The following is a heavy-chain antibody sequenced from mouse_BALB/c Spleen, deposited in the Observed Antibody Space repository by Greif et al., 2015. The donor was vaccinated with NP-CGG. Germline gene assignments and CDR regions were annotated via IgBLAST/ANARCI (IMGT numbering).Heavy chain of an antibody. V-gene: IGHV5-6-5*01. CDR2: ISSGGST. CDR3: ASDGYYPYWYFDV. D-gene: IGHD2-3*01. CDR1: GFTFSSYA. J-gene: IGHJ1*01. Sequence: EVHLVESGGGLVKPGGSLKLSCAASGFTFSSYAMSWVRQTPEKRLEWVASISSGGSTYYPDSVKGRFTISRDNARNILFLQMSSLRSEDTAMYYCASDGYYPYWYFDVWGAGTTVTVSS.